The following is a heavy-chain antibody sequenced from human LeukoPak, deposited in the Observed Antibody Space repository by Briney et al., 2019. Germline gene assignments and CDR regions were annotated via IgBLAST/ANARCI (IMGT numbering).Heavy chain of an antibody. V-gene: IGHV3-23*01. CDR1: GFTFSSYA. CDR2: ISGSGGST. Sequence: GGSLRLSCAASGFTFSSYAMSWVRQAPGKGLEWVSAISGSGGSTYYADSVKGRFTISRDNSKNTLYLQMNSLRAEDTAVYYCTREPLYDFWSGHYFDYWSQGTLVTVSS. CDR3: TREPLYDFWSGHYFDY. J-gene: IGHJ4*02. D-gene: IGHD3-3*01.